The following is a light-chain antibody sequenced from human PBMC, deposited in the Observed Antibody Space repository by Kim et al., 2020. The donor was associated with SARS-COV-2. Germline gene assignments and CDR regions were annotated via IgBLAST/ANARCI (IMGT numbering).Light chain of an antibody. J-gene: IGKJ4*01. CDR1: QAIGNS. CDR2: AAS. Sequence: DVQMTQSPSSLSASLGDRVTISCRASQAIGNSLNWFQQKPGKAPKSLIDAASTLQSGVPSKFAGSGSGTDFTLTINNLQPEDFATYFCQQYRIYPVTFGGGTKVGIK. CDR3: QQYRIYPVT. V-gene: IGKV1-16*02.